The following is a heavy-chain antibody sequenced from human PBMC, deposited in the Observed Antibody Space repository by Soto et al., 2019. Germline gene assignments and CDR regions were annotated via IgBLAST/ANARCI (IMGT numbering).Heavy chain of an antibody. Sequence: ASVKVSCKASGYTFTGYYMHWVRQAPGQGLEWMGWINPNSGGTNYAQKFQGWVTMTRDTSISTAYMELSRLRSDDTAVYYCATSQFMTTMNYVSIGAFDIWGQGTMVTVSS. J-gene: IGHJ3*02. CDR3: ATSQFMTTMNYVSIGAFDI. V-gene: IGHV1-2*04. CDR1: GYTFTGYY. CDR2: INPNSGGT. D-gene: IGHD4-17*01.